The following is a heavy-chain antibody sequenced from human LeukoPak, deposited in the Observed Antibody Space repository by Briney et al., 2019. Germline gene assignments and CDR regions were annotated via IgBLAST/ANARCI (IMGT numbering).Heavy chain of an antibody. Sequence: ASVKVSCKASGYTFTSYDINWVRQATGQGLEWMGWMNPNSGNTGYAQKFQGRVTMTRNTAISTAYMELSSRRSEDTAVYYCARVEDDGINQFDYWGQGTLVTVSS. V-gene: IGHV1-8*01. CDR1: GYTFTSYD. J-gene: IGHJ4*02. D-gene: IGHD2-15*01. CDR2: MNPNSGNT. CDR3: ARVEDDGINQFDY.